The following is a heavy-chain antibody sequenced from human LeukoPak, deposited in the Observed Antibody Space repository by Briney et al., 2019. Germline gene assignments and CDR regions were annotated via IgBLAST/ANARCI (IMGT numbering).Heavy chain of an antibody. V-gene: IGHV4-4*07. Sequence: PSETLSLTRTVSGGSISSYYWSWIRQPAGKGLEWIGRIYTSGSTNYNPSLKSRVTMSVDTSKNQFSLKLSSVTAADTAVYYCARDLESCSSTSCYHWFDPWGQGTLVTVSS. CDR1: GGSISSYY. J-gene: IGHJ5*02. CDR2: IYTSGST. D-gene: IGHD2-2*01. CDR3: ARDLESCSSTSCYHWFDP.